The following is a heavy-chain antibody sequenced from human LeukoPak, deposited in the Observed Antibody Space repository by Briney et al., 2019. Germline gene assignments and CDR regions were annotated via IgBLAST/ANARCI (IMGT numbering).Heavy chain of an antibody. CDR1: GFTFSSYG. CDR3: ARDPYDSSGYYFDY. CDR2: ISYDGSNK. V-gene: IGHV3-30*19. J-gene: IGHJ4*02. D-gene: IGHD3-22*01. Sequence: GGSLRLSCAASGFTFSSYGMHWVRQAPGKGLEWVAVISYDGSNKYYADSVKGRFTISRDNSKNTLYLQMNSLRAEDTAVYYCARDPYDSSGYYFDYWGQGTLVTVSS.